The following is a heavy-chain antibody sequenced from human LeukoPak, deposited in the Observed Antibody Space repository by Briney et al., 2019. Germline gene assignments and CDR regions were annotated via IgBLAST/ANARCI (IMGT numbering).Heavy chain of an antibody. D-gene: IGHD3-10*01. CDR1: GYTFTTYW. CDR2: IYPGDSDT. CDR3: ARLPTLLVRGVIPNFDY. V-gene: IGHV5-51*01. J-gene: IGHJ4*02. Sequence: GESLKISCKASGYTFTTYWIGWVRQMPGKGLEWMGIIYPGDSDTRYSPSFQGQVTISADKSISTAYLQWSSLKASDTAMYYCARLPTLLVRGVIPNFDYWGQGTLVTVSS.